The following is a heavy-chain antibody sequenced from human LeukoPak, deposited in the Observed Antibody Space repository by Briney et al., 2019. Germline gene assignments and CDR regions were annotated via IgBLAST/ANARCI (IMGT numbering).Heavy chain of an antibody. D-gene: IGHD3-10*01. CDR3: AREGSSYAPSEPFYFDY. CDR1: GFSFSSHD. J-gene: IGHJ4*02. V-gene: IGHV3-48*03. Sequence: GGSLRLSCTDSGFSFSSHDMNWVRQAPGKGLEWVSYISSGGYTTRYADSVKGRFTISRDNAKNSLYLQMNSLRAEDTAVYYCAREGSSYAPSEPFYFDYWGQGTLVTVSS. CDR2: ISSGGYTT.